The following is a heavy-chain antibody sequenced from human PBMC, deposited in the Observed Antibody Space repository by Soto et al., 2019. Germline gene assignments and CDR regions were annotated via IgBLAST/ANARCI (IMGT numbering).Heavy chain of an antibody. D-gene: IGHD3-16*01. J-gene: IGHJ6*02. CDR2: ISPYTGNT. V-gene: IGHV1-18*01. CDR3: VMVDNYVTPTPQDV. CDR1: GYIFVNYG. Sequence: QVQLVQSGDEVKKPGASVKVSCKASGYIFVNYGIAWVRQAPGQGFEWMGWISPYTGNTHSASKVQGRLTMTTDTSTSTVYMDLGSLTSDDTAVYYCVMVDNYVTPTPQDVWGQGTTVTVSS.